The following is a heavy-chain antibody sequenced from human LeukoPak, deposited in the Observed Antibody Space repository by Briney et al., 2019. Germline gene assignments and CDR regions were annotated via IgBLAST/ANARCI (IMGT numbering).Heavy chain of an antibody. CDR1: GYTFTSYG. J-gene: IGHJ4*02. Sequence: ASVKVSCKASGYTFTSYGISWVRQAPGQGLEWMGRINPNSGGTNYAQKFQGRVTMTRDTSISTAYMELSRLTSDDTAVYYCARDRGGSGTSCYDYWGQGTLVTVSS. V-gene: IGHV1-2*06. CDR2: INPNSGGT. CDR3: ARDRGGSGTSCYDY. D-gene: IGHD2-2*01.